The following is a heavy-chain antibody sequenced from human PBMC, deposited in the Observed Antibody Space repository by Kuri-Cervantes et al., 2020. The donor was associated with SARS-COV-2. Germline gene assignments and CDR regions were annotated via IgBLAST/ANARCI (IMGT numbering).Heavy chain of an antibody. V-gene: IGHV1-2*02. CDR2: INPTTGGT. CDR1: GYTFTGYY. J-gene: IGHJ3*02. D-gene: IGHD3-22*01. CDR3: HTYYHETTGSEAEGEAFDI. Sequence: ASVKVSCKASGYTFTGYYMHWVRHAPGQGLEWMGWINPTTGGTTYGQDFQGRVTMTRDTSVSTAYMELSGLRSDDTALYYCHTYYHETTGSEAEGEAFDIWGQGTMVTVSS.